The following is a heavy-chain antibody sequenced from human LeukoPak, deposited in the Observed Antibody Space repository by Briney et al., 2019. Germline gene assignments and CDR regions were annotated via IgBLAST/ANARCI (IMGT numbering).Heavy chain of an antibody. V-gene: IGHV1-69*05. J-gene: IGHJ6*03. CDR1: GGTFSSYA. D-gene: IGHD3-10*01. Sequence: SVKVSCXASGGTFSSYAISWVRLAPGQGLEWMGRIIPIFGTANYAQKFQGRVTITTDESTSTAYMELSSLRSEDTAVYYCARGFRELSPYYYYYMDVWGKGATVTVSS. CDR2: IIPIFGTA. CDR3: ARGFRELSPYYYYYMDV.